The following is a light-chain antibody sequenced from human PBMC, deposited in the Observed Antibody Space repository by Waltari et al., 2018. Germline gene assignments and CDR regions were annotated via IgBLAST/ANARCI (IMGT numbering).Light chain of an antibody. V-gene: IGLV2-8*01. CDR1: STAGEGYDP. Sequence: QSALTQPPSASGSPGQSITISCTGISTAGEGYDPVFWYQQHPGKAPKLLIYEVTKRPSGVPDRFSGSKSDNTASLAVSGLQAEDEADYYCSSYAGGSSLMFGGGTKLTVL. J-gene: IGLJ3*02. CDR3: SSYAGGSSLM. CDR2: EVT.